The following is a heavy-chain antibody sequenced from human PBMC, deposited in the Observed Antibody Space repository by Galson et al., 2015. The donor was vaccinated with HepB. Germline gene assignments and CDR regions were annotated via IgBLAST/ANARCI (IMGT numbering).Heavy chain of an antibody. V-gene: IGHV3-30-3*01. J-gene: IGHJ4*02. CDR3: AREKSLSGTGAADY. CDR2: ISYDGSNK. D-gene: IGHD3/OR15-3a*01. CDR1: GFTLSSYA. Sequence: SLRLSCAASGFTLSSYAMHWVRQAPGRGLEWVAVISYDGSNKYYADSVKGRFTISRDNSKNTLYLQMNSLRAEDTAVYYCAREKSLSGTGAADYWGQGTLVTVSS.